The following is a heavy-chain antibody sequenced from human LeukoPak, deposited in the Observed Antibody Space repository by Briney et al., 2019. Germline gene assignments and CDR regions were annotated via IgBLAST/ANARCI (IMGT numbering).Heavy chain of an antibody. CDR1: GFTFSSYG. Sequence: GGSLRLSCAASGFTFSSYGMSWVRQAPGKGLEWVSAISGSGGSTYYADSVKGRFTVSRDNSKNTLYLQMNSLRAEDTAVYYCAKDLESSGYYSRYFDYWGQGTLVTVSS. CDR3: AKDLESSGYYSRYFDY. V-gene: IGHV3-23*01. D-gene: IGHD3-22*01. CDR2: ISGSGGST. J-gene: IGHJ4*02.